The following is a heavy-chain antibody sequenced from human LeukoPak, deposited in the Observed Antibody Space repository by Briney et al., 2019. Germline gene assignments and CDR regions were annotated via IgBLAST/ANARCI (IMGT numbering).Heavy chain of an antibody. CDR3: ARWYCSSTSCYAGAFDI. V-gene: IGHV1-18*04. CDR1: GYTFTSYG. D-gene: IGHD2-2*01. CDR2: ITPYNGNT. J-gene: IGHJ3*02. Sequence: GASVKVSCKASGYTFTSYGITWVRQAPGQGLEWMGWITPYNGNTNYAQNLQGRVTMTTDTSTSTAYMELRSLRSDDTAVCYCARWYCSSTSCYAGAFDIWGQGTMVTVSS.